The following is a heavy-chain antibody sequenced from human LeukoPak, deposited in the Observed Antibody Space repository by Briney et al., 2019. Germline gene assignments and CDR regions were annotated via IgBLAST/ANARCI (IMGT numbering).Heavy chain of an antibody. Sequence: GGSLRLSCTASGFTFGDYAMSWFRQAPGKGLEWVGFIRSNAYGGTTEYAASVKGRFTISRDDSKSIAYLQMNSLKTEDTAVYYCTRDRWQPLLFDYWGQGTLVTVSS. J-gene: IGHJ4*02. CDR1: GFTFGDYA. V-gene: IGHV3-49*03. CDR2: IRSNAYGGTT. CDR3: TRDRWQPLLFDY. D-gene: IGHD2-21*02.